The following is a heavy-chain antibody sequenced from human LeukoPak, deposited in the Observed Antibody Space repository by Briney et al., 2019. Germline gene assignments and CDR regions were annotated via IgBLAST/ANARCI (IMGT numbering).Heavy chain of an antibody. D-gene: IGHD4-23*01. V-gene: IGHV1-46*01. Sequence: ASVKVSCKASGYTFTSYYMHWVRQAPGQGLEWMGIINPSGGSTSYAQKFQGRVTMTRDTSTSTVYMELSSLRSEDTAVYYCAREVRATVVTHDAFDIWGQGTVVTVSS. CDR2: INPSGGST. CDR1: GYTFTSYY. J-gene: IGHJ3*02. CDR3: AREVRATVVTHDAFDI.